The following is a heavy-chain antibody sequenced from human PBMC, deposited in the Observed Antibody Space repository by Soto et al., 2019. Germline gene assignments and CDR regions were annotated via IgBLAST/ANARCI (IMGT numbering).Heavy chain of an antibody. CDR2: IYSGGKT. V-gene: IGHV3-53*02. D-gene: IGHD4-17*01. CDR1: GFIVSDYY. CDR3: ARVPVREAGYCGF. J-gene: IGHJ4*01. Sequence: EVKLVETGGGVIKPGGSLRLSCAASGFIVSDYYLSWVRQAPGKGLEWVSVIYSGGKTDHADSVKGRFTTSRDNSKNTLYLQMNGLRAEDTAIYYCARVPVREAGYCGFWGHGTQVTVSS.